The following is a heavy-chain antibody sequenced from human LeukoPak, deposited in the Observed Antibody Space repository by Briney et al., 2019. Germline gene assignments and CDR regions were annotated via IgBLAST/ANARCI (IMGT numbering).Heavy chain of an antibody. V-gene: IGHV1-69*01. D-gene: IGHD2-15*01. CDR1: CGIIISYY. CDR3: AGTAVVAATLAFDN. CDR2: IIPIFGTA. J-gene: IGHJ3*02. Sequence: ASVQVSCKAACGIIISYYIRRVRHAPGQGLEWMGGIIPIFGTANYAQKFQGRVTITAEESTSTAYMELSSLRSEDTAVYYCAGTAVVAATLAFDNWGQGTMVTVSS.